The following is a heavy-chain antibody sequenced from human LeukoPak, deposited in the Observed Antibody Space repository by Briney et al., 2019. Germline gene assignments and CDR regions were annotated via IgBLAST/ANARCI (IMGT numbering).Heavy chain of an antibody. CDR2: IRFDGNNK. CDR1: GFTFSSSG. D-gene: IGHD2-21*02. J-gene: IGHJ4*02. V-gene: IGHV3-30*02. Sequence: PGGSLRLSCAASGFTFSSSGMHWVRQTPGKGLEWVAFIRFDGNNKYYAASVKGRFTISSDSSKSTLFLQMNSLRPDDTAVYYCAKVTQDEYFDYWGQGTLVTVSS. CDR3: AKVTQDEYFDY.